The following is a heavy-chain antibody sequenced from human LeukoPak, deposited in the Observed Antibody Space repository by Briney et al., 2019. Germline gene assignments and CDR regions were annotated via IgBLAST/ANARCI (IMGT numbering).Heavy chain of an antibody. CDR1: EFTFSYYN. CDR3: ARGRTDLLWSAARDYYYMDV. D-gene: IGHD3-16*01. CDR2: ITSTGSYT. J-gene: IGHJ6*03. V-gene: IGHV3-21*01. Sequence: PGGSLRLSCAASEFTFSYYNLNWVRQAPGKGLEWVSSITSTGSYTFYADSVKGRFTISRDNAKNSLYLQMNSLRAEDTAIYYCARGRTDLLWSAARDYYYMDVWGKGTTVTVSS.